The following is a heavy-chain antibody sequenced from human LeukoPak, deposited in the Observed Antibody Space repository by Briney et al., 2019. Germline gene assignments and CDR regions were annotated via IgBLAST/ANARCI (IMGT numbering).Heavy chain of an antibody. J-gene: IGHJ4*02. CDR1: GYTFTSYV. CDR2: INAGNGNT. CDR3: ASGYYSDGSGYSPADY. V-gene: IGHV1-3*01. Sequence: ASVKVSCTASGYTFTSYVMHWVRQAPGQRLEWMGWINAGNGNTKYSQKFQGRVTITRDTSASTAYMELSSLRSEDTAVYYCASGYYSDGSGYSPADYWGQGTRVTVSS. D-gene: IGHD3-22*01.